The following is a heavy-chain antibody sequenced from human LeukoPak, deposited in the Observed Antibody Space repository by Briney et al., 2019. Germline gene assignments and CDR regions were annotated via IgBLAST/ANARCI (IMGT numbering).Heavy chain of an antibody. CDR3: AGRKCTNGVCSFDP. Sequence: GSLRLSCAASGFTFSSYSMNWVRQAPGKGLEWVSSISAGSSSIYYADSVKGRFIISRDNAKNSLYLQMNSLRAEDTAMYYCAGRKCTNGVCSFDPWGQGTLVTVSS. V-gene: IGHV3-21*01. D-gene: IGHD2-8*01. CDR1: GFTFSSYS. CDR2: ISAGSSSI. J-gene: IGHJ5*02.